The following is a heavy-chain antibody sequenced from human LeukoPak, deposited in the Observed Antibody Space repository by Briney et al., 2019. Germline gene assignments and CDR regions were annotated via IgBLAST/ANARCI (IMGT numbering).Heavy chain of an antibody. J-gene: IGHJ4*02. D-gene: IGHD1-26*01. Sequence: ASVKVSCKASGFTFTSCCVHWVRQAPGQGLEWMGITNPSDGTTRHAQKFQGRATMARDTSTNTVYMELSSLRSDDTALYYCAKEPNSGTYYFDNWGQGTLVTVSS. V-gene: IGHV1-46*01. CDR3: AKEPNSGTYYFDN. CDR2: TNPSDGTT. CDR1: GFTFTSCC.